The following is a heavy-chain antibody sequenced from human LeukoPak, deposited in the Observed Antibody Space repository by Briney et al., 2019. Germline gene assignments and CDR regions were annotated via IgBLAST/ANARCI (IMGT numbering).Heavy chain of an antibody. V-gene: IGHV4-59*01. CDR1: GGSISRYY. D-gene: IGHD2-21*02. CDR2: LYYSGNT. J-gene: IGHJ4*02. CDR3: ARAAYCGGDCYYYFDY. Sequence: SETLSLTCTVSGGSISRYYWHWIRQPPGKGLEWIGYLYYSGNTYYNPSLKSRVTMSVDTSKNQFSLKLSSVTAADTAVYFCARAAYCGGDCYYYFDYWGQGILVTVSS.